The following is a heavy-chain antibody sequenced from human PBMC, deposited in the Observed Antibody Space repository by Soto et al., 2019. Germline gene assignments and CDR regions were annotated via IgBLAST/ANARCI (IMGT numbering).Heavy chain of an antibody. CDR2: ISPHTSNT. D-gene: IGHD2-8*01. J-gene: IGHJ4*02. CDR1: GYIFINYG. V-gene: IGHV1-18*01. CDR3: ARTGGDCTQGVCYDY. Sequence: ASVKVSCKASGYIFINYGISWMRQAPGQGLEWMGWISPHTSNTHYAQSLLGRVTVTRDTSTSTAYMELWGLRSDDTAVYYCARTGGDCTQGVCYDYWGQGTPVTVSS.